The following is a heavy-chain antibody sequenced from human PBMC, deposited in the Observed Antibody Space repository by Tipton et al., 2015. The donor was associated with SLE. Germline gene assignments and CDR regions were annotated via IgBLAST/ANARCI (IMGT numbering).Heavy chain of an antibody. Sequence: QVQLVQSGAEVKKPGASVKVSCKASGYTFTKYDVSWLRQAPGQGLEWMGWISGYNDNTEYAQNFQGRVTMTRDTSTSTIYMELRSLRSDDTAVYYCATENDYDAFEMWGQGTKVTVSS. CDR3: ATENDYDAFEM. CDR1: GYTFTKYD. D-gene: IGHD4-11*01. V-gene: IGHV1-18*01. CDR2: ISGYNDNT. J-gene: IGHJ3*02.